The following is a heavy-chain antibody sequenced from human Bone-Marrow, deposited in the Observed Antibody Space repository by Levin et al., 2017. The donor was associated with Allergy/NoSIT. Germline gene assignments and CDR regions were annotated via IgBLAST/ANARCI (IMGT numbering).Heavy chain of an antibody. J-gene: IGHJ4*02. Sequence: ASVKVSCKSSGYTFVSYYIHWVRQAPGQGLEWMGWINPNNGGTNYAEKFQGRVTMTRATSISTAYMELNRLISDDTAVYYCARGSRTTKCHDCYLDYWGVGSLVTVSS. CDR1: GYTFVSYY. D-gene: IGHD1-7*01. CDR2: INPNNGGT. CDR3: ARGSRTTKCHDCYLDY. V-gene: IGHV1-2*02.